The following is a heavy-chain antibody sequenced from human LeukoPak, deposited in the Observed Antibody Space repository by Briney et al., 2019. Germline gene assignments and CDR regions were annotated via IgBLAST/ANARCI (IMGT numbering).Heavy chain of an antibody. CDR3: ARDSLQGSGWSLDAFDI. J-gene: IGHJ3*02. V-gene: IGHV4-31*03. CDR1: GGSISSGGYY. Sequence: SQTLSLTCTVSGGSISSGGYYWSWIRQHPGKGLEWIGYIYYSGSTYYNPSLKSRVTISVDTSKNQFSLKLSSVTAADTAVYYCARDSLQGSGWSLDAFDIWGQGTMVTVSS. CDR2: IYYSGST. D-gene: IGHD6-19*01.